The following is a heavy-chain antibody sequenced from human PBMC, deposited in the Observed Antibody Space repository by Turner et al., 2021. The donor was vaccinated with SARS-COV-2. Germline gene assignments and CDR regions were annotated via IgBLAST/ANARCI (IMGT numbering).Heavy chain of an antibody. CDR1: GCSISSSSYY. V-gene: IGHV4-39*02. D-gene: IGHD3-22*01. CDR2: SYDSRST. CDR3: ASEAVVYFDTSGYYWEY. J-gene: IGHJ4*02. Sequence: QLQLQVSGPGLVKPSETLSLTCTVSGCSISSSSYYWGWIRQPPGKGLAWIGISYDSRSTYYDPSLKSRITISVDTSKNHFSLKLSSVTAADAAVYYCASEAVVYFDTSGYYWEYWGQGTLVTVSS.